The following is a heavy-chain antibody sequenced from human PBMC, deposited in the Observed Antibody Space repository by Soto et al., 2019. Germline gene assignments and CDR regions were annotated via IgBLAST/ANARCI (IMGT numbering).Heavy chain of an antibody. Sequence: QVQLVQSGAEVKKPGSSVKVSCKASGGTFSSYAISWVRQAPGQGLEWMGGIIPIFGTANYAQKFQGRVTITADESTSTAYMELGSLRSEDTAVYYCARDPSYSSGWYGDDFDIWGQGTMVTVSS. V-gene: IGHV1-69*01. CDR2: IIPIFGTA. J-gene: IGHJ3*02. D-gene: IGHD6-19*01. CDR3: ARDPSYSSGWYGDDFDI. CDR1: GGTFSSYA.